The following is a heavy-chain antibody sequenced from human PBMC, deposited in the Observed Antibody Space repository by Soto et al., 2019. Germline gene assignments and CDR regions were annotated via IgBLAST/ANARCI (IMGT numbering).Heavy chain of an antibody. V-gene: IGHV4-59*01. CDR3: ARGPPRLGFDY. D-gene: IGHD6-19*01. CDR1: GGSISSYY. CDR2: IYYSGST. Sequence: SETLSLTCTVSGGSISSYYWSWIRQPPGKGLEWIGYIYYSGSTNYNPSLKSRVTISVDTSKNQFSLKLSSVTAADTALYYCARGPPRLGFDYGGQGTLDTVSS. J-gene: IGHJ4*02.